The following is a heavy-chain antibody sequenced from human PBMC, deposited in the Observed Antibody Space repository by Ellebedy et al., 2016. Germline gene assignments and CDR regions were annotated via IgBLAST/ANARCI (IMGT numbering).Heavy chain of an antibody. D-gene: IGHD2-8*01. CDR2: ISGSGGST. CDR3: AKLPISGNIVLMVYAIF. CDR1: GFTFSSYA. V-gene: IGHV3-23*01. J-gene: IGHJ4*02. Sequence: GESLKISCAASGFTFSSYAMSWVRQAPGKGLEWVSAISGSGGSTYYADSVKGRFTISRDNSKNTLYLQMNSLRAEDTAVYYCAKLPISGNIVLMVYAIFWGQGTLVTVSS.